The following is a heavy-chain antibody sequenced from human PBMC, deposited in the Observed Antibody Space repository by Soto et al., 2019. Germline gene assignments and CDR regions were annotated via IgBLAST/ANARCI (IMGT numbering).Heavy chain of an antibody. CDR3: AKDRHPDGIWTFDY. D-gene: IGHD3-9*01. J-gene: IGHJ4*02. CDR1: GFAFSSYG. V-gene: IGHV3-33*06. CDR2: IWYDGSIK. Sequence: GSRRLSCAASGFAFSSYGMHWVRQAPGKGLEWVAVIWYDGSIKYYADSVKGRFTTSRDNSKNTLYLQMNSLRAEDTAVYYCAKDRHPDGIWTFDYWGQGAPVTVSS.